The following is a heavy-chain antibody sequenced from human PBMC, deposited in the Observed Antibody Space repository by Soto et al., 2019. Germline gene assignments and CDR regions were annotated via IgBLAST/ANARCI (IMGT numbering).Heavy chain of an antibody. D-gene: IGHD6-19*01. Sequence: EVQLLESGGGLVQPGGSLRLSCAASGFTFSSYAMSWVRQAPGKGLEWVSAISGSGGSTYYADSVKGRFTISRDNSKNTLYLKMNRLRAEDTAVYYCAKDPAVAGMGGDDGPFDYWGQGTLVTVSS. J-gene: IGHJ4*02. CDR1: GFTFSSYA. V-gene: IGHV3-23*01. CDR2: ISGSGGST. CDR3: AKDPAVAGMGGDDGPFDY.